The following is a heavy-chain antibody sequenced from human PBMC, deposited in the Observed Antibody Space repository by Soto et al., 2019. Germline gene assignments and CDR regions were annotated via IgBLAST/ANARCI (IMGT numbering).Heavy chain of an antibody. J-gene: IGHJ4*02. CDR3: ARADRAIYDYIWGSYLFDY. CDR1: GYTFTGYY. Sequence: QVQLVQSGAEVKKPGASVKVSCKASGYTFTGYYMHWVRQAPGQGLEWMGWINPNSGGTNYAQNFQGWVTMTRDTSISTAYMELSRLRSDDTAVYYCARADRAIYDYIWGSYLFDYWGQGTLVTVSS. D-gene: IGHD3-16*02. V-gene: IGHV1-2*04. CDR2: INPNSGGT.